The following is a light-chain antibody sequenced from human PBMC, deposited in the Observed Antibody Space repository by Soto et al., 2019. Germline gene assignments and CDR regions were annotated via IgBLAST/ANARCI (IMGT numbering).Light chain of an antibody. CDR1: QSLLHSNGYNY. CDR3: LDAERTTRN. Sequence: DIVMTQSPLSLYVTPGEPASISCRSSQSLLHSNGYNYLDWYLQKPGQSPLLLIYADSNLVFGVPHRLTGSRSATYYTMQITRVESVDVGTHNVLDAERTTRNFCPGTKFE. CDR2: ADS. V-gene: IGKV2-28*01. J-gene: IGKJ2*01.